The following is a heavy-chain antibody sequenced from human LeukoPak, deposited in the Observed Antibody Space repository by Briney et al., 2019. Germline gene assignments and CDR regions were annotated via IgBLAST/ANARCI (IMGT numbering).Heavy chain of an antibody. V-gene: IGHV3-49*03. CDR2: IRDRVYGGST. CDR1: GFTSVAYA. D-gene: IGHD6-19*01. Sequence: GGSLRLSCTNSGFTSVAYAMSWFCQAPGKGLGWVAFIRDRVYGGSTEYAASVKGRFTISRDDSKSIAYLQMNSLKIEDTAIYYCTRDRRAQSSGWYVPDFDCWGQGTLVTVSS. CDR3: TRDRRAQSSGWYVPDFDC. J-gene: IGHJ4*02.